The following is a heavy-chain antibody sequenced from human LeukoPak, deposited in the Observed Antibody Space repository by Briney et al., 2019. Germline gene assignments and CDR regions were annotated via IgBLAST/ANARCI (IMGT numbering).Heavy chain of an antibody. CDR3: ARVYWTYGGNSAAMDY. CDR1: GGSISSSNW. CDR2: IYHSGST. J-gene: IGHJ4*02. Sequence: PSETLSLTCAVSGGSISSSNWWSWVRQPPGKGLEWIGEIYHSGSTNYNPSLKSRVTISVDKSKNQFSLKLSSVTAADTAVYYCARVYWTYGGNSAAMDYWGQGTLVTVSS. D-gene: IGHD4-23*01. V-gene: IGHV4-4*02.